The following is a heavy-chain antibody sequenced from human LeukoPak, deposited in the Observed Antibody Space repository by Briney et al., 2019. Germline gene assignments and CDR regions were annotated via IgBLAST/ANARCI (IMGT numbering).Heavy chain of an antibody. CDR3: AREASPPNWFDP. CDR1: GGTSSSYA. J-gene: IGHJ5*02. V-gene: IGHV1-69*04. Sequence: ASVKVSCKASGGTSSSYAISWVRQAPGQGLEWMGRIIPILGIANYAQKFQGRVTITADKSTSTAYMELSSLRSEDTAVYYCAREASPPNWFDPWGQGTLVTVSS. CDR2: IIPILGIA.